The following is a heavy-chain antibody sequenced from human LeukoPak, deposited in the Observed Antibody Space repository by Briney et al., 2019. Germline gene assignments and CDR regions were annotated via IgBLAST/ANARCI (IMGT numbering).Heavy chain of an antibody. D-gene: IGHD1-26*01. CDR3: ARETVWPIGN. V-gene: IGHV3-7*01. J-gene: IGHJ4*02. Sequence: GGSLRLSCAAPGFTFSSYWMSWVRQAPGKGLEWVANIKQDGSEKYYVDSVKGRFTISRDNAKNSLYLQMNSLRADDTAVYYCARETVWPIGNWGQGTLVTVSS. CDR2: IKQDGSEK. CDR1: GFTFSSYW.